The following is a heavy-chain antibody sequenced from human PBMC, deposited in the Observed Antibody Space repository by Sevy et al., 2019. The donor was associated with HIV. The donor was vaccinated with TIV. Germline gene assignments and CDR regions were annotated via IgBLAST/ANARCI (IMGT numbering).Heavy chain of an antibody. CDR2: ISGSGGST. D-gene: IGHD3-10*01. Sequence: GGSLRLSCAASGFTFSSYAMSWVRQAPGKGLEWVSAISGSGGSTYYADSVKGRFTISRDNSKNTLYLQMNSLRAEDTAVYYCAKSPPYGSGSYPNWFDPWVQGTLVTGSS. J-gene: IGHJ5*02. CDR1: GFTFSSYA. CDR3: AKSPPYGSGSYPNWFDP. V-gene: IGHV3-23*01.